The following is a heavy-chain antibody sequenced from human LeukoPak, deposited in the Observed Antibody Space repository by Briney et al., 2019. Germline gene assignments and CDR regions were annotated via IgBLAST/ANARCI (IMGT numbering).Heavy chain of an antibody. V-gene: IGHV4-34*01. D-gene: IGHD2-2*01. CDR3: ARGGGIVVVPAAITNWFDP. J-gene: IGHJ5*02. CDR1: GGSFSDYY. Sequence: SETLSLTCAVYGGSFSDYYWSWIRQPPGKGLEWIGEINHSGSTNYNPSLKSRVTISVDTSKNQFSLKLSSVTAADTAVYYCARGGGIVVVPAAITNWFDPWGQGTLVTVSS. CDR2: INHSGST.